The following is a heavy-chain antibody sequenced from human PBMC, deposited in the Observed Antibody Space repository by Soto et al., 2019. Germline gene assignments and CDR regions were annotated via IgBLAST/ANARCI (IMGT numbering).Heavy chain of an antibody. CDR1: GYTFTSYD. CDR2: INPNSGGT. J-gene: IGHJ6*02. D-gene: IGHD6-13*01. Sequence: ASVKVSCKASGYTFTSYDINWVRQATGQGLEWMGWINPNSGGTNYAQKFQGWVTMTRDTSISTAYMELSRLRSDDTAVYYCARSRWIGAARHYYYYYGMDVWGQGTTVTVSS. V-gene: IGHV1-2*04. CDR3: ARSRWIGAARHYYYYYGMDV.